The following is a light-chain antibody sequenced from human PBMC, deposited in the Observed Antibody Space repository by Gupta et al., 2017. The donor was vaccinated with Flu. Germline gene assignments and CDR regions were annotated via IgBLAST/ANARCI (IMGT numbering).Light chain of an antibody. Sequence: TLGERATINCKSSQSCWDRSKNKNYLAWYQQKPGQPPKLLIYWASTRESGVPDRFSGSGSGTDFTLAISSLQAEDVAVYYCQEEDSTLGTFGQGTKVEIK. CDR2: WAS. J-gene: IGKJ1*01. V-gene: IGKV4-1*01. CDR1: QSCWDRSKNKNY. CDR3: QEEDSTLGT.